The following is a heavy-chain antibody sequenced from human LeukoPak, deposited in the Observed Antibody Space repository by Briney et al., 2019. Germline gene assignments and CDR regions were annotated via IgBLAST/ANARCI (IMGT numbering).Heavy chain of an antibody. CDR2: ISAYNGNT. Sequence: ASVKVSCKASGYTFTSNGISWVRQAPGQGLEWMGWISAYNGNTNYAQKLQGRVTMTTDTSTSTAYMELRSLRSDDTAVYYCARADRIAAAGIPLTFDYWGQGTLVTVSS. V-gene: IGHV1-18*01. CDR1: GYTFTSNG. D-gene: IGHD6-13*01. J-gene: IGHJ4*02. CDR3: ARADRIAAAGIPLTFDY.